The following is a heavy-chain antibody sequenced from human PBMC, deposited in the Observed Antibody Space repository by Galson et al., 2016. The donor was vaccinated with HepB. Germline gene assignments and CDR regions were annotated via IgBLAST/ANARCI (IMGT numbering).Heavy chain of an antibody. CDR1: GFTFSDNY. Sequence: SLRLSCAASGFTFSDNYMSWIRQAPGKGLEWLSYISSSGSTIYYADSVKGRFTISRGNAKSSLYLQMNSLRAEDTAVYYCARVMVDYHYWSNKPKHYYSGRDVWGQGTTVTVSS. CDR2: ISSSGSTI. J-gene: IGHJ6*02. V-gene: IGHV3-11*01. D-gene: IGHD3-3*01. CDR3: ARVMVDYHYWSNKPKHYYSGRDV.